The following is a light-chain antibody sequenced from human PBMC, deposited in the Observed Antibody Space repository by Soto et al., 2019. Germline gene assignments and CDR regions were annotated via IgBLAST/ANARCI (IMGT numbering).Light chain of an antibody. CDR3: QQYNNWPPIT. CDR1: QSVSSN. Sequence: EIVVTQSRATLSVSPGERATLSCRASQSVSSNLAWYQQKPGQAPRLLIYGASTRATGIPARFNGSGSGTEFTLTISSLQSEDFAVYYCQQYNNWPPITFGQGTRLEIK. V-gene: IGKV3-15*01. CDR2: GAS. J-gene: IGKJ5*01.